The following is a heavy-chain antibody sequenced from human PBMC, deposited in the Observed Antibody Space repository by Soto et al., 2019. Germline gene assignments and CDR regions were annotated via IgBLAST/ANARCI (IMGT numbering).Heavy chain of an antibody. J-gene: IGHJ4*02. CDR3: ARGPPLGY. CDR2: IYYSGNT. V-gene: IGHV4-31*03. Sequence: QVQLQESGPGLVKPSQTLSLTCTVSGGSISSGGYYWSWVRQHPGKGLEWIGCIYYSGNTYYNPTRKNRVAISVDTSENQFSLKLSSVTAADTAVYSCARGPPLGYWGQGTLVTVSS. CDR1: GGSISSGGYY.